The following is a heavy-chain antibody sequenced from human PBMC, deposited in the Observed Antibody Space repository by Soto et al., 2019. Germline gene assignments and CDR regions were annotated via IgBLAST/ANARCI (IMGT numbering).Heavy chain of an antibody. CDR3: ARDEEYYYDSSCYYDY. D-gene: IGHD3-22*01. V-gene: IGHV3-30-3*01. CDR2: ISYDGSNK. Sequence: GGSMRLSCAASGFTFSSYAMHWVRQAPGKGLEWVAVISYDGSNKYYADSVKGRFTISRDNSKNTLYLQMNSLRAEDTAVYYCARDEEYYYDSSCYYDYWGQGTLVTVSS. CDR1: GFTFSSYA. J-gene: IGHJ4*02.